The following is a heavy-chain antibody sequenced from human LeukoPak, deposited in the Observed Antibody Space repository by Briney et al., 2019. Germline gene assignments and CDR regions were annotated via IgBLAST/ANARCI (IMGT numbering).Heavy chain of an antibody. Sequence: GASVKVSCKASGYSFTGYYMHWVRQAPGQGLEWMGWINPNSGGTNYEQKFQGRVTMTRDTSISTAYMELSSLRSEDTALYYCARGISGGSTVTYFFDYWGQGTLVTVSS. D-gene: IGHD4-11*01. CDR2: INPNSGGT. CDR1: GYSFTGYY. CDR3: ARGISGGSTVTYFFDY. V-gene: IGHV1-2*02. J-gene: IGHJ4*02.